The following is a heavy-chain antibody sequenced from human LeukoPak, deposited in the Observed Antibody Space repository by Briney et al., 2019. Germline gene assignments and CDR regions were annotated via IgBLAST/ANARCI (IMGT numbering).Heavy chain of an antibody. J-gene: IGHJ4*02. V-gene: IGHV1-2*06. CDR2: INPNSGGT. CDR1: GYTFTDSY. CDR3: VREYCGGDCYPWN. Sequence: AXXKVSCKASGYTFTDSYIHWVRQAPGQGLECVGRINPNSGGTNYAQKFQGRVTMTRDTSISTAYMELSSLRYDDTAVYYCVREYCGGDCYPWNWGQGTLVTVSS. D-gene: IGHD2-21*02.